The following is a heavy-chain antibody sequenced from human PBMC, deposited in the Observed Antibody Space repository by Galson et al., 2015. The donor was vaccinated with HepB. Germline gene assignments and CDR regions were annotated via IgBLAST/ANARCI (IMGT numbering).Heavy chain of an antibody. CDR3: AKSRGPSRVPAAAFDY. Sequence: SLRLSCAASGFTFDDYAMHWVRQAPGKGLEWVSGISWNSGSIGYADSVKGRFTISRDNAKNSLYLQMNSLRAEDTALYYCAKSRGPSRVPAAAFDYWGQGTLVTVSS. D-gene: IGHD2-2*01. CDR1: GFTFDDYA. CDR2: ISWNSGSI. J-gene: IGHJ4*02. V-gene: IGHV3-9*01.